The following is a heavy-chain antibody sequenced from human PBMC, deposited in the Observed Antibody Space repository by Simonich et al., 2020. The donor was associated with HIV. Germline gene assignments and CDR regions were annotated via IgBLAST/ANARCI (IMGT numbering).Heavy chain of an antibody. Sequence: QVQLQQWGAGLLKPSEPLSLPCAVYGGYLSHSYWTWIRHPPGRGLEGSEDIIYGGGTNFNPSLKSRGNISLDTYKNQFSRKLRSLTAADTALYYCARGTQLPNWGYPPRHWFDSWGQGTLVTVSS. CDR2: IIYGGGT. CDR3: ARGTQLPNWGYPPRHWFDS. D-gene: IGHD7-27*01. CDR1: GGYLSHSY. V-gene: IGHV4-34*12. J-gene: IGHJ5*01.